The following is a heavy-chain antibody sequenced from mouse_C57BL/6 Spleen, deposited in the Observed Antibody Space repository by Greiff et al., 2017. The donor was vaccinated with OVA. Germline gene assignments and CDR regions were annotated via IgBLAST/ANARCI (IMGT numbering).Heavy chain of an antibody. D-gene: IGHD2-1*01. CDR2: IYPSDSET. CDR3: ARSGNGNAFDY. J-gene: IGHJ2*01. CDR1: GYTFTSYW. V-gene: IGHV1-61*01. Sequence: QVQLKQSGAELVRPGSSVKLSCKASGYTFTSYWMDWVKQRPGQGLEWIGNIYPSDSETHYNQKFKDKATLTVDKSSSTAYMQLSSLTSEDSAVYDCARSGNGNAFDYWGQGTTLTVSS.